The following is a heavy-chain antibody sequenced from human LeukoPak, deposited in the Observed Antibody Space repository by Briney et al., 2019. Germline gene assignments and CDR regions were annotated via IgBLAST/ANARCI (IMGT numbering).Heavy chain of an antibody. CDR2: ISPGDSDT. J-gene: IGHJ4*02. CDR1: GYRFISYW. CDR3: ARRYCSAGSCLDY. Sequence: GESLKISCKSSGYRFISYWIGWVRQMPGKGLEWMGIISPGDSDTRYSPSFRAQVTISADKSISTAYLQWSSLKASDTAMYYCARRYCSAGSCLDYWGQGTLVTVSS. V-gene: IGHV5-51*01. D-gene: IGHD2-15*01.